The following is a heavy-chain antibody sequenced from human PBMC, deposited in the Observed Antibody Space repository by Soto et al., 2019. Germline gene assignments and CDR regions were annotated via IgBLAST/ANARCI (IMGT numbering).Heavy chain of an antibody. J-gene: IGHJ1*01. D-gene: IGHD2-21*02. CDR2: FYYSGGS. Sequence: SETLSLTCTVSGGSISSSSYFWGWIRQPPGKGLEWIGSFYYSGGSYYNPSLKSRVTISVDTSKNQFSLKLSSVTAADTAVYYCVRRHGLTVDPSDWGQGTLVTVSS. V-gene: IGHV4-39*01. CDR3: VRRHGLTVDPSD. CDR1: GGSISSSSYF.